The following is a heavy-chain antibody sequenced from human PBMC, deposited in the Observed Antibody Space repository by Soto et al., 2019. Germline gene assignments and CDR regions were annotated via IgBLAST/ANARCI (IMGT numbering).Heavy chain of an antibody. J-gene: IGHJ3*01. Sequence: PGGSLRLSCAASGFTFSSYWMSWVRQVPGKGLVWVSRVNGDGSSTFYADSVKGRFTISRDNAENTVFLQMNSLRAEDTAVYYCARDNWNTVWGQGTMVTVSS. D-gene: IGHD1-20*01. CDR1: GFTFSSYW. CDR3: ARDNWNTV. CDR2: VNGDGSST. V-gene: IGHV3-74*01.